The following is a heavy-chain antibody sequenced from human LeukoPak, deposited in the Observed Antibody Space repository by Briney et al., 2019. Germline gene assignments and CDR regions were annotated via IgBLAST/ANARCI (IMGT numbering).Heavy chain of an antibody. Sequence: SSETLSLTCAVSGYSIRSGNYWGWIRQPPGQGLQWIGSIYHSGSTYYNPSLKSRVTVSVDTSKNQFSLKLRSVTAADTAVYYCAGWFGELLSLFTYWGQGALVTVSS. CDR2: IYHSGST. CDR1: GYSIRSGNY. CDR3: AGWFGELLSLFTY. V-gene: IGHV4-38-2*01. J-gene: IGHJ4*02. D-gene: IGHD3-10*01.